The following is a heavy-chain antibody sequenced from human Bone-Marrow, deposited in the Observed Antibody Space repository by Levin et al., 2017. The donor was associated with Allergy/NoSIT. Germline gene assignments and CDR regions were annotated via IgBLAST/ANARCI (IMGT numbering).Heavy chain of an antibody. Sequence: SQTLSLTCTVSGGSISSYYWSWIRQPAGKGLEWIGRIYTSGNTNYNPSLKSRVTMSVDTSKKQFSLKLSSVTAADTAVYYCARDGRGPGRPGGRTNWFDPWGQGTLVTVSS. J-gene: IGHJ5*02. CDR1: GGSISSYY. CDR2: IYTSGNT. V-gene: IGHV4-4*07. D-gene: IGHD1-26*01. CDR3: ARDGRGPGRPGGRTNWFDP.